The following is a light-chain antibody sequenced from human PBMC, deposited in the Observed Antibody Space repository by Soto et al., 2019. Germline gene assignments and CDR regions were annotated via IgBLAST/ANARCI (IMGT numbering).Light chain of an antibody. V-gene: IGKV3-20*01. Sequence: EIVLTQSPGTLSLSPGQRATLSCRASQSVTSNYLAWYQQIPGQAPRLLIYGASSRATGIPDRFSGSGSGTDFTLTINRLEPEDFAVYFWQQYGTSPWTFGQGTKVEI. J-gene: IGKJ1*01. CDR2: GAS. CDR1: QSVTSNY. CDR3: QQYGTSPWT.